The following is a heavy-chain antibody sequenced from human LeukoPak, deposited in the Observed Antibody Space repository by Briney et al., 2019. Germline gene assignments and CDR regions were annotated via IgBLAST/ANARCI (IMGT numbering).Heavy chain of an antibody. CDR1: GGTFSSYA. J-gene: IGHJ6*03. D-gene: IGHD3/OR15-3a*01. CDR2: IIPLFGTA. Sequence: GASVKVSCKASGGTFSSYAISWVRQAPGQGLEWMGRIIPLFGTADYAEKFQGRVTITTGESTSTAYMELSSLRSEDTAVYYCARSPFRTSGGYYYMDVWHKGTAVTVSS. CDR3: ARSPFRTSGGYYYMDV. V-gene: IGHV1-69*05.